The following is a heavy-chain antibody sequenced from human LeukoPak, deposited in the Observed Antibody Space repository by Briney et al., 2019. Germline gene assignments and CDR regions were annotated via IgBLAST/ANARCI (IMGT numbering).Heavy chain of an antibody. CDR1: GGSFSGYY. D-gene: IGHD6-13*01. V-gene: IGHV4-34*01. CDR3: ARDRRAAAATSWFDP. Sequence: SETLSLTCAVYGGSFSGYYWSWIRQPPGKGLEWIGEINHSGSTNYNPSLKSRVTISVDTSKNQFSLKLSSVTAADTAVYYCARDRRAAAATSWFDPWGQGTLVTVSS. CDR2: INHSGST. J-gene: IGHJ5*02.